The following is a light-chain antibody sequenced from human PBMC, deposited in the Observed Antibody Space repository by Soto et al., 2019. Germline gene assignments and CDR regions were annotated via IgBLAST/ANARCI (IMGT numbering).Light chain of an antibody. J-gene: IGLJ3*02. CDR1: SSDVGGYDY. CDR3: SSYAGSSNWV. V-gene: IGLV2-8*01. Sequence: QSVLTQPPSASGSPGQSVTISCTGTSSDVGGYDYVSWYQQEPGKAPKVMIYEVSQRPSGVPDRYSGSKSGNTAFLTVSGLQADDEAVSYCSSYAGSSNWVFGGGTKVTVL. CDR2: EVS.